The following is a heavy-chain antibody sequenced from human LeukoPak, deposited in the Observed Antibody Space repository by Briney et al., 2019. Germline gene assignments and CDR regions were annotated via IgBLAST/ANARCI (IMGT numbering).Heavy chain of an antibody. J-gene: IGHJ3*02. Sequence: GSSVKVSCKASGGYISGYAINWVRQAPGQGLEWMGRIIPVFHRGDYAQKFQGRVTIMTDDSMSTVYMEVSSLRSEDTAKYYCVRGALRYFDWSAGGDDSFDIWGQGTVVTVSS. CDR1: GGYISGYA. CDR3: VRGALRYFDWSAGGDDSFDI. V-gene: IGHV1-69*05. CDR2: IIPVFHRG. D-gene: IGHD3-9*01.